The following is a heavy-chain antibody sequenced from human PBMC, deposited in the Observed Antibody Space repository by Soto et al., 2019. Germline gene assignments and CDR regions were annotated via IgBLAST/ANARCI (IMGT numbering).Heavy chain of an antibody. CDR1: GYTLTELS. V-gene: IGHV1-24*01. CDR3: ATFRYSSSWPLFDY. CDR2: FDPEDGET. J-gene: IGHJ4*02. Sequence: GASVKVSCKVSGYTLTELSMHWVRQAPGKGLEWMGGFDPEDGETIYAQKFQGRVTMTEDTSTDTAYMELSSLRSEDTAVYYCATFRYSSSWPLFDYWGQGTLVTVSS. D-gene: IGHD6-13*01.